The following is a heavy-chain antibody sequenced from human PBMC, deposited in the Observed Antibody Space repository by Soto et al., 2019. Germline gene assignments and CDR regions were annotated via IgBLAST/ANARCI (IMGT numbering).Heavy chain of an antibody. D-gene: IGHD6-19*01. J-gene: IGHJ4*02. CDR3: ARAPYSNGWYRFDL. Sequence: PGGSLRLSCEASGFTFSGYWMSWVRQAPGKGLEWVADIKHDGSVQYYVDSVKGRFTISRDNAKKLLYLQMNGLRAEDTALYYCARAPYSNGWYRFDLWRQGTLVTVSS. CDR1: GFTFSGYW. CDR2: IKHDGSVQ. V-gene: IGHV3-7*03.